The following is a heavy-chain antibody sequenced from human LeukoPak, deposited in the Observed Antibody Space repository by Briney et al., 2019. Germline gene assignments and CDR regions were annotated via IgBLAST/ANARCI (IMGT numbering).Heavy chain of an antibody. D-gene: IGHD3-10*01. Sequence: ASVKVSCKASGYTFTGYYMHWVRQAPGQGLEWMGWINPNSGGTNYAQKFQGRVTMTRDTSISTAYMELSRLRSDDTAVYYCAREGVRHYYGSGSYYYYYMDVWGKGTTVTISS. CDR3: AREGVRHYYGSGSYYYYYMDV. V-gene: IGHV1-2*02. J-gene: IGHJ6*03. CDR2: INPNSGGT. CDR1: GYTFTGYY.